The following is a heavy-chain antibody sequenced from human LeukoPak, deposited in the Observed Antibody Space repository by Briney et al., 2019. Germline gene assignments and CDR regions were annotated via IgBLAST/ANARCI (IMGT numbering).Heavy chain of an antibody. CDR1: GFTFSSYA. J-gene: IGHJ4*02. V-gene: IGHV3-23*01. D-gene: IGHD1-26*01. CDR2: ISGSGSST. Sequence: GGSLRLSCAASGFTFSSYAMSWVRQAPGKGLEWVSAISGSGSSTYYADSVKGRFTISRDNSKNTFYLQMNSLRAEDTAVYYCGRATGNIAGAYFDYWGQGAPVTVSS. CDR3: GRATGNIAGAYFDY.